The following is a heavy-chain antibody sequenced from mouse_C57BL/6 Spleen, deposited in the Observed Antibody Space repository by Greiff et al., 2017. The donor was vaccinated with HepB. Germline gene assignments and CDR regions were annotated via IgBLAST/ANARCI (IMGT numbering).Heavy chain of an antibody. CDR3: ARDYYGDDGASFAY. J-gene: IGHJ3*01. CDR2: IHPNSGST. CDR1: GYTFTSYW. Sequence: QVQLQQPGAELVKPGASVKLSCKASGYTFTSYWMHWVKQRPGQGLEWIGMIHPNSGSTNYNEKFKSKATLTVDKSSSTAYMQLSSLTSEDSAVYYCARDYYGDDGASFAYWGQGTLVTVSA. D-gene: IGHD2-2*01. V-gene: IGHV1-64*01.